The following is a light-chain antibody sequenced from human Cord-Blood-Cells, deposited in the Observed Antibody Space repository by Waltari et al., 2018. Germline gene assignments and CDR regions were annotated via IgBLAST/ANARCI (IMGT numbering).Light chain of an antibody. CDR3: GTWDSSLSAVV. CDR2: DNN. Sequence: QSVFTQPPSVSAAPGQKVTISCSGSSSNIGTNYVLWYQKLPGTAPKLLIYDNNKRPSGIPDRFSGSKSGTSATLGITGLQTGDEADYYCGTWDSSLSAVVFGGGTKLTVL. V-gene: IGLV1-51*01. J-gene: IGLJ2*01. CDR1: SSNIGTNY.